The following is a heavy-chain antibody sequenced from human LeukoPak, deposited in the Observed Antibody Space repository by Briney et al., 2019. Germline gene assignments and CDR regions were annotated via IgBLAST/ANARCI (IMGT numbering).Heavy chain of an antibody. CDR1: GYTFTGYY. D-gene: IGHD3-10*01. J-gene: IGHJ4*02. CDR2: INPHSGGT. V-gene: IGHV1-2*02. Sequence: ASVKVSCKASGYTFTGYYMHWVRQAPGQGLEWMGWINPHSGGTNYAQKFQGRVTMTRDTSISTAYMELSRLRSDDTAVYYCARDRSEYGSMSYKYFDYWGQGTLVTVSS. CDR3: ARDRSEYGSMSYKYFDY.